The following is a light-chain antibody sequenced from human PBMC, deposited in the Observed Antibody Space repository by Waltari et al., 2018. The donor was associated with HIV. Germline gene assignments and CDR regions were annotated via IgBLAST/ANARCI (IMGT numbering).Light chain of an antibody. J-gene: IGLJ2*01. CDR2: EVS. Sequence: QSALTQPASVSGSPGQSITISCTGTSRDVGGYNLVSWYQQHPGKAPKLMIYEVSKRPSGVSTRFSGSKSGNTASLTIPGLQAEDEADYYCGAYAVSTTYVIFGGGTKLTVL. CDR3: GAYAVSTTYVI. V-gene: IGLV2-23*02. CDR1: SRDVGGYNL.